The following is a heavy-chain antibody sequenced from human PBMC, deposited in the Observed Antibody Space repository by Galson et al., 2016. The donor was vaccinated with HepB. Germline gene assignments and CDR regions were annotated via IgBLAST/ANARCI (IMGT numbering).Heavy chain of an antibody. CDR1: GFTFSSFV. D-gene: IGHD6-19*01. CDR2: LSHNGNYK. Sequence: SLRLSCAGSGFTFSSFVLHWVRQAPGKGLDWVAVLSHNGNYKYYSDSVKGRFTISRDNSKTTVYLQMNSLRAEDTAVYYCAKDPSRLLEAGRLDSWGQGTLVTVSS. CDR3: AKDPSRLLEAGRLDS. V-gene: IGHV3-30*18. J-gene: IGHJ4*02.